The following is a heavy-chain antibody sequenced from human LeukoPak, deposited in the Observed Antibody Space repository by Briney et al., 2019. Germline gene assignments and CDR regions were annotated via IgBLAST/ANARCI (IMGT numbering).Heavy chain of an antibody. CDR1: GFTFSSYA. V-gene: IGHV3-23*01. CDR2: ISGSGGST. Sequence: GGSLRLSCAASGFTFSSYAMSWVRQAPGKGLEWVSAISGSGGSTYYADSVKGRFTISRDNSKNTLYLQMNSLRAEDTAVYYCARVPPGIAVAGHDAFDIWGQGTMVTVSS. CDR3: ARVPPGIAVAGHDAFDI. D-gene: IGHD6-19*01. J-gene: IGHJ3*02.